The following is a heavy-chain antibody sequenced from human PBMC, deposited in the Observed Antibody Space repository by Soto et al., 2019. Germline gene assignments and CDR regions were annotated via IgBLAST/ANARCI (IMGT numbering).Heavy chain of an antibody. J-gene: IGHJ6*02. V-gene: IGHV1-2*02. Sequence: QVHLVQSGAEVKQPGASVKVSCKASGYTFSVYHMHWVRQAPGQGLEWMGWVHPNSGGTNYAQSFEGRVTMTMDTSINTAYMELSMLTSDDTAVYYCAKELQRGMDVWGQGTTVTVSS. CDR3: AKELQRGMDV. CDR1: GYTFSVYH. D-gene: IGHD4-4*01. CDR2: VHPNSGGT.